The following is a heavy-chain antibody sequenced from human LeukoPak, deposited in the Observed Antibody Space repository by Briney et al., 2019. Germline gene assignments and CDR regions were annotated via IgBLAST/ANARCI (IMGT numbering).Heavy chain of an antibody. CDR3: ARDLWLGERGLFFFEY. V-gene: IGHV4-59*01. J-gene: IGHJ4*02. CDR2: IHYSGAT. CDR1: GASISYYY. D-gene: IGHD3-22*01. Sequence: SETLSLTCTVSGASISYYYWTWIRQPPGKGLEWIGSIHYSGATNYNPSLKSRVTISVDTSKNHFSLSLRSVTAADTAVYYCARDLWLGERGLFFFEYWGQGALVTVAS.